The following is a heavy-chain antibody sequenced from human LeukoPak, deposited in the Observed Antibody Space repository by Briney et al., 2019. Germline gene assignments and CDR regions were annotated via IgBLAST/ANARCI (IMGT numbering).Heavy chain of an antibody. J-gene: IGHJ6*02. CDR2: IYTSGST. V-gene: IGHV4-61*02. Sequence: PSQTLSLTCTVSGGSISSGSYYWSWIRQPAGKGLEWIGRIYTSGSTNYNPSLKSRVTISLDTSKNQFSLKLSSVTAADTAVYYCARYYYGMDVWGQGTTVTVSS. CDR3: ARYYYGMDV. CDR1: GGSISSGSYY.